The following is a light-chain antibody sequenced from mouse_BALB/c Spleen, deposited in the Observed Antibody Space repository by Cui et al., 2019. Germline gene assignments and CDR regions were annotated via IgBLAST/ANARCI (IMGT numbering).Light chain of an antibody. V-gene: IGKV4-68*01. CDR3: QQWSSNPLT. J-gene: IGKJ5*01. Sequence: VLPHSPSPLSPTRGEKVTMTCSASSSVSYMYWYQQKPRSSPKPWIYLTSNLASGVPARFSGSGSGTSYSLTISSMEAEDAATYYGQQWSSNPLTFGAGTKLELK. CDR1: SSVSY. CDR2: LTS.